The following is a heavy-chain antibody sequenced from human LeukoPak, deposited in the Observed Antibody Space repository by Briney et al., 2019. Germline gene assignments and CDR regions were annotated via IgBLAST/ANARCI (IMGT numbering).Heavy chain of an antibody. J-gene: IGHJ3*01. Sequence: GRSLRLSCAASGFSFSRYGMHWVRQAPGEGLEWVGVIWYDGTKQYYADSVKGRFTISRDNSKNTLYLQMNSLRADDTAVYYCASQRRVDLGFAFNLWGQGTMVTVSS. CDR3: ASQRRVDLGFAFNL. D-gene: IGHD2-2*01. CDR1: GFSFSRYG. V-gene: IGHV3-33*01. CDR2: IWYDGTKQ.